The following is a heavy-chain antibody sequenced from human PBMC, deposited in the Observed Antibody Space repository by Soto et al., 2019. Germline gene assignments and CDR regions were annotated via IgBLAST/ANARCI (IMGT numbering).Heavy chain of an antibody. D-gene: IGHD3-16*01. V-gene: IGHV2-5*02. J-gene: IGHJ5*02. Sequence: SGPTLVNPPQTPTLTCTLSGFSLTTRGGGVGWNRQPPGKALECLALIYWDDDKRYSPSLQSRLSITKDTSKNQVVLTMTNVDPVDTATYYCAHIPNYYQYDWFDPWGQGTLVTVSS. CDR1: GFSLTTRGGG. CDR3: AHIPNYYQYDWFDP. CDR2: IYWDDDK.